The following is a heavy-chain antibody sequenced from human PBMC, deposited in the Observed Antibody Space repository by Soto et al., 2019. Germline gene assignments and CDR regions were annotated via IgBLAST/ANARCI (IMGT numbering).Heavy chain of an antibody. J-gene: IGHJ4*02. D-gene: IGHD2-2*01. CDR1: GGSISSGGYY. CDR3: ARSAAHLAY. V-gene: IGHV4-31*03. Sequence: PSETLSLPCTVSGGSISSGGYYWSWIRQHPGKGLEWIGYIYYSGSTYYNPSLKSRVTISVDTSKNQFSLKLSSVTAADTAVYCCARSAAHLAYWGQGTSDPVSS. CDR2: IYYSGST.